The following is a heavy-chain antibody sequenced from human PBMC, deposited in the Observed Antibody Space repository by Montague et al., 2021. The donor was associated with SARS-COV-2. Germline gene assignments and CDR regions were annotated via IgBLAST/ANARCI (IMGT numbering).Heavy chain of an antibody. V-gene: IGHV3-9*01. J-gene: IGHJ4*02. D-gene: IGHD7-27*01. CDR1: GFTFDDYA. Sequence: SLRLSCAASGFTFDDYAMHWVRQAPGKGLEWVSGISWNSGSIGYADSVKGRFTIPRDNAKNSLYPQMNSLRAEDTALYYCALPQELGSDYWGQGTLVTVSS. CDR3: ALPQELGSDY. CDR2: ISWNSGSI.